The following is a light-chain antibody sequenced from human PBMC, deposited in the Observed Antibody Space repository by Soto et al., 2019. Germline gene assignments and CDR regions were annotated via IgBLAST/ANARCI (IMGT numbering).Light chain of an antibody. V-gene: IGLV2-14*01. J-gene: IGLJ1*01. CDR1: SSDVGGYPY. Sequence: QSVLTQPASVSGSPGQSITISCTGTSSDVGGYPYVSWYQQRPGKAPKLMIYEVTNRPSGVSDRFSGSKSGDTASLTISGLQAEDEADYYCSSYTTSRTIVFGTGTQVTVL. CDR2: EVT. CDR3: SSYTTSRTIV.